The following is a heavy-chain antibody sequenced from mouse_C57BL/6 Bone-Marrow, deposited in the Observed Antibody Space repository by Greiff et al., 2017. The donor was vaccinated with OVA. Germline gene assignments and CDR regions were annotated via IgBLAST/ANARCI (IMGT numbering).Heavy chain of an antibody. CDR2: ISYDGSN. CDR1: GYSITSGYY. V-gene: IGHV3-6*01. CDR3: ARWAFDY. D-gene: IGHD3-1*01. Sequence: EVQLVESGPGLVKPSQSLSLTCSVTGYSITSGYYWNWIRQFPGNKLEWMGYISYDGSNNYNPSLKNRISITRDTSKNQFCLKLNAVTTEDTATYYCARWAFDYWGQGTTLTVSS. J-gene: IGHJ2*01.